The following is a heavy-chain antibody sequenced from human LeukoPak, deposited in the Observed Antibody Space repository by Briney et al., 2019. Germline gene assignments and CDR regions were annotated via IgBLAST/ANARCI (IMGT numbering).Heavy chain of an antibody. V-gene: IGHV1-18*01. Sequence: ASVKVSCKASGYTFTSYGISWVRQAPGQGLEWMGWISAYNGNTNYARKRQGRVTMTTDTSTSTAYMELRSLRSDDTAVYYCARGGHYDYIFDAFDIWGQGTMVTVSS. J-gene: IGHJ3*02. D-gene: IGHD3-16*01. CDR1: GYTFTSYG. CDR2: ISAYNGNT. CDR3: ARGGHYDYIFDAFDI.